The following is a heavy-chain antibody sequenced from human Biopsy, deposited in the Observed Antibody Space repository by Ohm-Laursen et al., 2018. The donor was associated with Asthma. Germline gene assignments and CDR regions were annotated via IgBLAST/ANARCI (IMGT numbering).Heavy chain of an antibody. D-gene: IGHD6-6*01. CDR3: ARGRIAARQRRYYFDY. CDR1: GFPFTAYY. J-gene: IGHJ4*02. V-gene: IGHV1-69*13. Sequence: SVKVSCKPSGFPFTAYYIHWVRQAPGQGLEWMGGIIPIFGTANYAQKFQGRVTITADESTSTAYMELSSLRSEDTAVYYCARGRIAARQRRYYFDYWGQGTLVTVSS. CDR2: IIPIFGTA.